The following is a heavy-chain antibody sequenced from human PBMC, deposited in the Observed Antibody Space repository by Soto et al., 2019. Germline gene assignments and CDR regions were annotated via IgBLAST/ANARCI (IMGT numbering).Heavy chain of an antibody. J-gene: IGHJ4*02. CDR3: AKVVVGATRHSDFDS. CDR2: IYFDVST. CDR1: GGSINSNNYY. Sequence: SETLSLTCTVSGGSINSNNYYCAWIRQPPGKGLAWIASIYFDVSTYYNPSLKSRVTISADTSKNRFSLTLRSVTAADTAVYYCAKVVVGATRHSDFDSWGQGTLVTVSS. D-gene: IGHD2-15*01. V-gene: IGHV4-39*02.